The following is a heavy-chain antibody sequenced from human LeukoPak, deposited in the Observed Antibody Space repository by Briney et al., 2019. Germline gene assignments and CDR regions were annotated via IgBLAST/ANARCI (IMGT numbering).Heavy chain of an antibody. Sequence: SETLSLTCSVSGGSISSDYWSWIRQPAGRGLEWIGRIFTTGSTNYNPSLKSRVTISLDKSKNQFSLRLSSVTAADTAVYYCARGDTVATGLYDCWGRGTLVTVSS. CDR3: ARGDTVATGLYDC. D-gene: IGHD5-12*01. CDR1: GGSISSDY. CDR2: IFTTGST. J-gene: IGHJ4*02. V-gene: IGHV4-4*07.